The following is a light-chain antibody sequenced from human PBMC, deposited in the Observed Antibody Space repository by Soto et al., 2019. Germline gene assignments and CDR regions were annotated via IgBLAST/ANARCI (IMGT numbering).Light chain of an antibody. CDR3: SSFASSNTWV. Sequence: QSVLTQPPSASGSPGQSVTSSCTGTSSDVGAYNYVSWDQQHAGKAPKLVIYEVTKRPSGVPDRFSGSKSANTASLTVSGLQAEDEADYYCSSFASSNTWVFGGGTQRTVL. V-gene: IGLV2-8*01. J-gene: IGLJ3*02. CDR2: EVT. CDR1: SSDVGAYNY.